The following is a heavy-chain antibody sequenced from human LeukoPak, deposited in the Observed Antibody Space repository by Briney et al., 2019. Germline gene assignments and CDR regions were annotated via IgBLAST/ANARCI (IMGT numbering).Heavy chain of an antibody. D-gene: IGHD6-13*01. CDR3: ARVSLGIAAGTAFDI. CDR2: IWYDGSNK. Sequence: PGGSLRLSCAASGFTFSSYGMHWVRQAPGKGLEWVAVIWYDGSNKYYADSVKGRFTISRDNSKNTLYLQMNSLRAEDTAVYYCARVSLGIAAGTAFDIWGQGTMVTVSS. CDR1: GFTFSSYG. V-gene: IGHV3-33*01. J-gene: IGHJ3*02.